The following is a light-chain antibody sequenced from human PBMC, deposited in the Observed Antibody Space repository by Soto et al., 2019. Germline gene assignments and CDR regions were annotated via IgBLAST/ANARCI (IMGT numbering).Light chain of an antibody. CDR1: NIGSKS. J-gene: IGLJ1*01. Sequence: SYELTQPHSVSVATAQTGPRITCGGNNIGSKSVHWYQQKPGQAPVLVVYDDRDRSSGIPERFSGSNSGNTATLTISRVEAGDEADYYCQVWDSSSDLPNYVFGTGTKVTVL. CDR3: QVWDSSSDLPNYV. V-gene: IGLV3-21*02. CDR2: DDR.